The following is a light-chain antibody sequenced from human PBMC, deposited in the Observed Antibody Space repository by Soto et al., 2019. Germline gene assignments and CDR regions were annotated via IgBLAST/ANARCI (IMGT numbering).Light chain of an antibody. Sequence: EIVLTQSPGTLSLSPGERATLSCRASQSISSSYLAWYQQKPGQAPRLLIYAASSRATGIPDRFRGSGSGTDFTLTSSRLEPEDCVVYYCQQYGSSSTFGQGTKLEIK. CDR2: AAS. CDR3: QQYGSSST. J-gene: IGKJ2*01. CDR1: QSISSSY. V-gene: IGKV3-20*01.